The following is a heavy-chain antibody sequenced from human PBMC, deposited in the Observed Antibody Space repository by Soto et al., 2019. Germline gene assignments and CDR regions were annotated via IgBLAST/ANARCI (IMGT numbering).Heavy chain of an antibody. CDR1: GFTVSSNY. D-gene: IGHD3-10*01. V-gene: IGHV3-53*01. Sequence: GGSLRLSCAASGFTVSSNYMSWVRQAPGKGLEWVSVIYSGGSTYYADSVKGRFTISRDNSKNTLYLQMNSLRAEDTAVYYFAREHIYYYGSGSYYSYGMDVWGQGTTVTVSS. CDR2: IYSGGST. J-gene: IGHJ6*02. CDR3: AREHIYYYGSGSYYSYGMDV.